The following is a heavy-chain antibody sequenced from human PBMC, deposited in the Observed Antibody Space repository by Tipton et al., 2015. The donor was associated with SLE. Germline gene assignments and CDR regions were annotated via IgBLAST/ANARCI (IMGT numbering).Heavy chain of an antibody. D-gene: IGHD6-13*01. J-gene: IGHJ4*02. Sequence: TLSLTCAVSGYSISSGYYWGWIRQPPGKGLEWIESIYHSGSTFYNPSLKSRVTISVDTSKNQFSLKLSSVTAADTAVYYCARAGIAAATLSLVKFDYWGQGTLVTVSS. CDR2: IYHSGST. V-gene: IGHV4-38-2*01. CDR1: GYSISSGYY. CDR3: ARAGIAAATLSLVKFDY.